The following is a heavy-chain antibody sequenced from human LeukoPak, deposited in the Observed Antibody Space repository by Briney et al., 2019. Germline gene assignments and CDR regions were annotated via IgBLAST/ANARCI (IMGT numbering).Heavy chain of an antibody. CDR2: IWYDGSNK. V-gene: IGHV3-33*06. CDR3: AKDPLHDYGDYYFDY. J-gene: IGHJ4*02. D-gene: IGHD4-17*01. Sequence: GGSLRLSCAASGFTFSSYGMHWVRQAPGEGLEWVAVIWYDGSNKYYADSVKGRFTISRDNSKNTLYLQMNSLRAEDTAVYYCAKDPLHDYGDYYFDYWGQGTLVTVSS. CDR1: GFTFSSYG.